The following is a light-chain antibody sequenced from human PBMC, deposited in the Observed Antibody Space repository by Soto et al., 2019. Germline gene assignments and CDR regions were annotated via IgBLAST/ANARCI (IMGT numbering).Light chain of an antibody. CDR3: QLYKNVILT. Sequence: DIKMTQSPSSLSASVGDRVTLTCQASEDVSDYVNWYQQKVGRAPKLLIYDASKLETGVASRFSGSGSGTEFTFTITALQPEDFATYYCQLYKNVILTFGGGTRVDI. CDR2: DAS. V-gene: IGKV1-33*01. CDR1: EDVSDY. J-gene: IGKJ4*01.